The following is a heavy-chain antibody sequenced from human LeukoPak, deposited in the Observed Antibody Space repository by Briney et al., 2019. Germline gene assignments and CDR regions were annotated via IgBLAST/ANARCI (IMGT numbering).Heavy chain of an antibody. J-gene: IGHJ4*02. CDR3: ARTVTKTGYSFDY. V-gene: IGHV3-21*01. CDR2: ISSSSSYI. Sequence: GGSLRLSCAASGFTFSSYSMNWVRQAPGKGREWVSSISSSSSYIYYADSVKGRFTISRDNAKNSLYLQMNSLRAEDTAVYYCARTVTKTGYSFDYWGQGTLVTVSS. CDR1: GFTFSSYS. D-gene: IGHD4-17*01.